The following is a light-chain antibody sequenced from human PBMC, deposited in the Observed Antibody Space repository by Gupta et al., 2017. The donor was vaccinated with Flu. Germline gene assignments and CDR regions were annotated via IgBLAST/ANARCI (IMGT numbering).Light chain of an antibody. CDR3: CSYAGSYTFV. J-gene: IGLJ1*01. CDR2: DVN. Sequence: QSALTQLHSVSGSPGQSVTISCTGTGSDVGGYNYVSWYQQHPGKAPKLILHDVNRRPSGVPDRFSGSKSGNTASLTISGLQAEDEADYYCCSYAGSYTFVFQTGTTVTVL. V-gene: IGLV2-11*01. CDR1: GSDVGGYNY.